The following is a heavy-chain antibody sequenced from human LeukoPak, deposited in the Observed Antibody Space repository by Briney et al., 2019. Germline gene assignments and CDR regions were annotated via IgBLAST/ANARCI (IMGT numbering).Heavy chain of an antibody. CDR2: INPNSGGT. D-gene: IGHD6-19*01. J-gene: IGHJ4*02. CDR3: AREKYSSGWYCFDY. V-gene: IGHV1-2*02. CDR1: GYTFTSYG. Sequence: ASVKVSCKASGYTFTSYGISWVRQAPGQGLEWMGWINPNSGGTNYAQKFQGRVTMTRDTSISTAYMELSRLRSDDTAVYYCAREKYSSGWYCFDYWGRGTLVTVSS.